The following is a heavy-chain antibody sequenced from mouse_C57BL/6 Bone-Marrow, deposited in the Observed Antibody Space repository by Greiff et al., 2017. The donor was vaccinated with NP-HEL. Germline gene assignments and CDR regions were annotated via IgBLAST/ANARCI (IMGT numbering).Heavy chain of an antibody. CDR3: AREDYYGSSLFMAMDY. D-gene: IGHD1-1*01. J-gene: IGHJ4*01. CDR2: IDPSDSYT. V-gene: IGHV1-69*01. Sequence: QVQLQQPGAELVMPGASVKLSCKASGYTFTSYWMHWVNQRPGQGLEWIGEIDPSDSYTNYNQKFKGKSTLTVDKSSSTAYMQLSSLTSEDSAVYYCAREDYYGSSLFMAMDYWGQGTSVTVSS. CDR1: GYTFTSYW.